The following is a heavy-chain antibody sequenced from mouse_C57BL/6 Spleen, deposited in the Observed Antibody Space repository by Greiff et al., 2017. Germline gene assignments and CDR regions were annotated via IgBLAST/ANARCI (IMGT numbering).Heavy chain of an antibody. V-gene: IGHV1-61*01. Sequence: QVQLQQPGAELVRPGSSVQLSCKASGYTFTSYWMDWVKQRPGQGLEWIGNIYPSDSETHYIQQFKDKATLTVDKSSSTAYMQLSSLTSEDSAVXYWASDYYYGSSYGFDYWGEGTTLTVSS. J-gene: IGHJ2*01. D-gene: IGHD1-1*01. CDR3: ASDYYYGSSYGFDY. CDR1: GYTFTSYW. CDR2: IYPSDSET.